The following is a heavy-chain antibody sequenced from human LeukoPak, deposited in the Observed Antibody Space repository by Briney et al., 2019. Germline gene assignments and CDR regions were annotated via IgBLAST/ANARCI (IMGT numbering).Heavy chain of an antibody. V-gene: IGHV3-30*04. J-gene: IGHJ4*02. CDR2: ISYDGSNK. CDR1: GFTFSSYA. CDR3: ARDNGGSGYSYGLDY. Sequence: GRSLRLSCAASGFTFSSYAMHWVRQAPGKGLEWVAVISYDGSNKYYADSVKGRFTISRDNSKNTLYLQMNSLRAEDTAVYYCARDNGGSGYSYGLDYWGQGTLVTVSS. D-gene: IGHD5-18*01.